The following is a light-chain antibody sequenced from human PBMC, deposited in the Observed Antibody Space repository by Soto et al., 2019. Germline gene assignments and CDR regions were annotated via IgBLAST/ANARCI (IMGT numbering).Light chain of an antibody. CDR3: QQYGSSPFT. CDR1: QSVSSSY. J-gene: IGKJ3*01. Sequence: EIVLAQSPGTLSLSPGERATLSCRASQSVSSSYLAWYQQKPGQAPRLLISGASSRATGIPDRFSGSGSGTDFPLTISRLEPEDFAVYYCQQYGSSPFTFGPGTKVDIK. CDR2: GAS. V-gene: IGKV3-20*01.